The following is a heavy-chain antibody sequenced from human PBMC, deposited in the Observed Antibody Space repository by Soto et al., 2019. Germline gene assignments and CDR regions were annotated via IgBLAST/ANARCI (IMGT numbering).Heavy chain of an antibody. CDR3: SIGTAAAPFVY. V-gene: IGHV4-30-4*01. CDR1: GGSISSGDYY. D-gene: IGHD6-13*01. CDR2: IYYSGST. Sequence: SETLSLTCTVSGGSISSGDYYWSWIRQTPGKGLEWIGYIYYSGSTYYNPSLKSRVTISVDTSKNQFSLKLSSVTAADTALYYCSIGTAAAPFVYWVQGTLVTVSS. J-gene: IGHJ4*02.